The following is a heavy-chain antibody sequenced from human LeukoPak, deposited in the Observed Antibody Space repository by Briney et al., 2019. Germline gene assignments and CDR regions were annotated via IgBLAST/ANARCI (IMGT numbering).Heavy chain of an antibody. CDR3: ARDSPRMVYAMMYAFDI. D-gene: IGHD2-8*01. CDR2: ISSSGFTT. CDR1: GFTFSSYE. J-gene: IGHJ3*02. Sequence: GGSLRLSCAASGFTFSSYEMNWVRQAPGKGLEWVSYISSSGFTTYYADSMKGRFTISRDNAKNSLYLQMNSLRAEDTAVYYCARDSPRMVYAMMYAFDIWGQGTMVTVSS. V-gene: IGHV3-48*03.